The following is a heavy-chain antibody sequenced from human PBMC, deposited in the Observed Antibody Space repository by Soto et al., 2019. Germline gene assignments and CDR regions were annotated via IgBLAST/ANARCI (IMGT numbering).Heavy chain of an antibody. D-gene: IGHD2-15*01. CDR1: GESIISSDFY. CDR2: IFYLGSS. CDR3: ARHSLVLLKNNWFDH. V-gene: IGHV4-39*01. Sequence: PSETLSLPCTVSGESIISSDFYWGWVRQPPGKGLEWIGSIFYLGSSYYNPSLKSRVTMSVDTSKNQFSLRLRSVTAADTALYLCARHSLVLLKNNWFDHWGKG. J-gene: IGHJ5*02.